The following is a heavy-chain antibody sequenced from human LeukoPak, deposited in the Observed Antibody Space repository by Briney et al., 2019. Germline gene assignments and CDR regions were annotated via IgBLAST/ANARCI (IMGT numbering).Heavy chain of an antibody. CDR1: GFTFSSYA. D-gene: IGHD2-2*01. Sequence: GGSLRLSCAASGFTFSSYAMSWVRLAPGKGLEWVSAISGSGGSTYYADSVKGRFTISRDNSKNTLYLQMNSLRAEDTAVYYCAKPLSQLPYLADYWGQGTLVTVSS. CDR2: ISGSGGST. CDR3: AKPLSQLPYLADY. V-gene: IGHV3-23*01. J-gene: IGHJ4*02.